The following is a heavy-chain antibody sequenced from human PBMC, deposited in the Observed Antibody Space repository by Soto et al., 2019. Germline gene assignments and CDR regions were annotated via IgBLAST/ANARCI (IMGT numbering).Heavy chain of an antibody. J-gene: IGHJ4*02. CDR1: GGSISSGDYY. V-gene: IGHV4-31*03. D-gene: IGHD3-16*02. CDR2: ISNSGKT. CDR3: ARSVHLGDLSLGY. Sequence: QVQLQESGPGLVKPSQTLSLTCTVSGGSISSGDYYWSWIRQHPGKGLEWIGYISNSGKTYYNPSLKSRAIISIDTSKNQVSLKLSSVTAADTAVYYWARSVHLGDLSLGYWGQGTLVTVSS.